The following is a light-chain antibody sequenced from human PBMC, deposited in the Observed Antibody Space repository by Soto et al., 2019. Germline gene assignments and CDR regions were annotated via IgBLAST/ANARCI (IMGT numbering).Light chain of an antibody. CDR1: RSVSIY. CDR2: DTS. Sequence: EIVVTQSPATLSLSPGDRATLSCRASRSVSIYLAWYQQKPGQAPRLLIYDTSHRAAGIPARFSGSGSGTDFTLTISSLEHEDFELYYCQQRSSWMWALGQGTKVDSK. J-gene: IGKJ1*01. V-gene: IGKV3-11*01. CDR3: QQRSSWMWA.